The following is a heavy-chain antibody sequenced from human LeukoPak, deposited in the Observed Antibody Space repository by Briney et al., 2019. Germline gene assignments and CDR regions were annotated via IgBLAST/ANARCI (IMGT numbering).Heavy chain of an antibody. CDR2: IWYGGSNK. J-gene: IGHJ4*02. D-gene: IGHD6-19*01. CDR3: ARDQSIAVASAGY. V-gene: IGHV3-33*01. Sequence: GGSLRLSCAASGFTFSSYGMHWVRQAPGKGLEWVAVIWYGGSNKYYADSVKGRFTISRDNSKNTLYLQMNSLRAEDTAVYYCARDQSIAVASAGYWGQGTLVTVSS. CDR1: GFTFSSYG.